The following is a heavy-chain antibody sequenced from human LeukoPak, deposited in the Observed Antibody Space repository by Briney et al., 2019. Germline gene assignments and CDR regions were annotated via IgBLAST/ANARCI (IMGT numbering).Heavy chain of an antibody. D-gene: IGHD1-26*01. Sequence: SETLSLTCAVYGGSFSGYYWSWIHQPPGKGREWIGEIDNNGITNYNPSLKSRVTMSVDTTRKRFSLRLTSESAADTGVYYCARGGGGAKAFYFDYWGQGSLVTVSS. CDR3: ARGGGGAKAFYFDY. CDR2: IDNNGIT. CDR1: GGSFSGYY. J-gene: IGHJ4*02. V-gene: IGHV4-34*01.